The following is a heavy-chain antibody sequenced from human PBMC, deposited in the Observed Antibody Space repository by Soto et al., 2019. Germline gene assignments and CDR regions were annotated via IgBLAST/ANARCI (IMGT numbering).Heavy chain of an antibody. CDR3: ASAPSSKDVGWYFDL. CDR1: GGSISSYY. Sequence: QVQLQESGPGLVKPSETLSLTCTVSGGSISSYYWSWIRQPPGKGLEWIGYIYYSGSTNYNPSLKSRVTISVDTSQNQFSLKLSAVTAADTAVYYCASAPSSKDVGWYFDLWGRGTLVTVSS. CDR2: IYYSGST. D-gene: IGHD4-4*01. J-gene: IGHJ2*01. V-gene: IGHV4-59*01.